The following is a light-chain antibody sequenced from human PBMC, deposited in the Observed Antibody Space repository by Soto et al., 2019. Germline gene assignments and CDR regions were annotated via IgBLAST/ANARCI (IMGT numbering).Light chain of an antibody. V-gene: IGLV2-23*01. J-gene: IGLJ2*01. Sequence: QSALTQPASVSGSPXQSXXXSCTGTSSXVXXXXLVSWYQXHXGKAPRLMIYEASKRPSGVSNRFSGSESDNTASLTISGLQAEDEADYYCCSYTGRPIFVLFGGGTKLTVL. CDR3: CSYTGRPIFVL. CDR1: SSXVXXXXL. CDR2: EAS.